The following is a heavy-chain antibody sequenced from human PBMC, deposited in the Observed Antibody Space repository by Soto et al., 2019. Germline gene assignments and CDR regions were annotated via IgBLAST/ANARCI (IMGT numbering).Heavy chain of an antibody. CDR3: ARDLASTTIPNY. J-gene: IGHJ4*02. Sequence: GSLKLSCAASGFTFSSKWWSLFRHVPGKGLEWVANIKQDGSEKYYVDSVKGRFTISRDNAKNSLYLQMNSLRAEDTAVYYCARDLASTTIPNYWGQGTLVTVSS. V-gene: IGHV3-7*04. CDR2: IKQDGSEK. CDR1: GFTFSSKW. D-gene: IGHD4-17*01.